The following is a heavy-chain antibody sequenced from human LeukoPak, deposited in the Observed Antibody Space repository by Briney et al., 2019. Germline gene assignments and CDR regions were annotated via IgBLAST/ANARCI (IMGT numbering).Heavy chain of an antibody. Sequence: SGPTLVNPTQTLTLTCTFSGFSLGTSGVGVGWIRQPPGKALEWLALIYWDDDKRYSPSLKSRLTITRDTSKNQVVLTMTNMDPVDTATYYCAHRNTAMVTDYFDFWGQGTPVTVSS. CDR2: IYWDDDK. D-gene: IGHD5-18*01. CDR1: GFSLGTSGVG. J-gene: IGHJ4*02. CDR3: AHRNTAMVTDYFDF. V-gene: IGHV2-5*02.